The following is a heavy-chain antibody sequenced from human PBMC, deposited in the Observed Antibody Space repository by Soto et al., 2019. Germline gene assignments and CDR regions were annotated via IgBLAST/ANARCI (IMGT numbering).Heavy chain of an antibody. CDR2: ISYDGSDQ. D-gene: IGHD3-16*02. Sequence: QVQLVESGGGVVQPGRSLRLSCAASGFTFSYYGMHWVRQAPGKGLEWVAMISYDGSDQYYADSVRGRFTISRDNSKNTLNLQMNSLRVDDTAVYYCAKALGELSPESYDYWGQGTLITVSS. CDR3: AKALGELSPESYDY. V-gene: IGHV3-30*18. J-gene: IGHJ4*02. CDR1: GFTFSYYG.